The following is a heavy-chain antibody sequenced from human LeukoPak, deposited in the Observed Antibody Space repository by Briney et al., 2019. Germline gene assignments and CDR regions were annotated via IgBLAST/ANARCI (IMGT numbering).Heavy chain of an antibody. CDR3: AREDPLRFLELLFSSYFDF. CDR2: IFHSGRT. D-gene: IGHD3-3*01. CDR1: GYSISSGYY. J-gene: IGHJ4*02. V-gene: IGHV4-38-2*02. Sequence: PSETLSLTCTVSGYSISSGYYWGWIRQPPGKGLEWIGSIFHSGRTYYNPSLKSRVTISLDTSKNQFSLQLSSVTAADTAVYYCAREDPLRFLELLFSSYFDFWGRGTLVTVSS.